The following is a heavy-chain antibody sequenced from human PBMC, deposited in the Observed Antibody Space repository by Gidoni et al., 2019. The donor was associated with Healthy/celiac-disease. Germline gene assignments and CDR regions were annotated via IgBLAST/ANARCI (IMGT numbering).Heavy chain of an antibody. CDR3: AKASSSSWYIYDY. J-gene: IGHJ4*02. Sequence: EVQLLESGGGLVQPGGSLRLSCAASGSTFSSYAMSWVRQAPGKGLEWVSAISGSGGSTYYADSVKGRFTISRDNSKNTLYLQMNSLRAEDTAVYYCAKASSSSWYIYDYWGQGTLVTVSS. CDR1: GSTFSSYA. CDR2: ISGSGGST. D-gene: IGHD6-13*01. V-gene: IGHV3-23*01.